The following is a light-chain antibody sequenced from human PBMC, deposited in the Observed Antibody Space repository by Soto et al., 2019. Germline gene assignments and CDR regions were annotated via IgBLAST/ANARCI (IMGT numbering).Light chain of an antibody. Sequence: QSVLTQPASVSGSDGQSITISCTGTSSDIGGHNFVSWYQQRPGTVPKLILYEVSNRPSGVSNRFSGSKSGNTASLTLSGLQADDEADYYCGSYTISSLYIFGTGTKLTVL. J-gene: IGLJ1*01. CDR3: GSYTISSLYI. CDR2: EVS. CDR1: SSDIGGHNF. V-gene: IGLV2-14*01.